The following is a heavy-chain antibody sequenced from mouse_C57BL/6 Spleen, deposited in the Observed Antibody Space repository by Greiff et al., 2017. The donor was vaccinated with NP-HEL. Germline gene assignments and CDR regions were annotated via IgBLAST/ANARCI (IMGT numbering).Heavy chain of an antibody. CDR2: ISYDGSN. J-gene: IGHJ3*01. CDR1: GYSITSGYY. D-gene: IGHD1-1*01. CDR3: ASLYYGSSQAGCAY. Sequence: DVKLQESGPGLVKPSQSLSLTCSVTGYSITSGYYWNWIRQFPGNKLEWMGYISYDGSNNYNPSLKNRISIPRDTSKNQFFLKLNSVTTEDTATYYCASLYYGSSQAGCAYRGQGTLVTVSA. V-gene: IGHV3-6*01.